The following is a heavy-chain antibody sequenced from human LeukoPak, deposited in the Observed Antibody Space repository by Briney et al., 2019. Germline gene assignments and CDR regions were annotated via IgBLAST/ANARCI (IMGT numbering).Heavy chain of an antibody. CDR3: ARGRQQSIAARSRLDP. CDR1: GFTFSSYG. D-gene: IGHD6-6*01. J-gene: IGHJ5*02. V-gene: IGHV3-33*01. Sequence: PGGSLRLSCAASGFTFSSYGMHWVRQAPGKGLEWVAVIWYDGSNKYYADSVKGRFTISRDNSKNTLYLQMNSLRAEDTAVYYCARGRQQSIAARSRLDPWGQGTLVPSPQ. CDR2: IWYDGSNK.